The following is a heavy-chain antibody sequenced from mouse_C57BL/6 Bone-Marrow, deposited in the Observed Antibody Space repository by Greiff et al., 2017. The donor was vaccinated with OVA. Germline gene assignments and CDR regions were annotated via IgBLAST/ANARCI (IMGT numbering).Heavy chain of an antibody. CDR2: IDPSASYT. J-gene: IGHJ2*01. Sequence: QVQLQQPGAELVRPGTSVKLSCKASGYTFTSYWMHWVKQRPGQGLEWIGVIDPSASYTTYNQKFKGKATLTVDTSSSTAYMQLSSLTSEDSAVYYCARAPHGSSYFDYWGQGTTLTVSS. CDR3: ARAPHGSSYFDY. D-gene: IGHD1-1*01. V-gene: IGHV1-59*01. CDR1: GYTFTSYW.